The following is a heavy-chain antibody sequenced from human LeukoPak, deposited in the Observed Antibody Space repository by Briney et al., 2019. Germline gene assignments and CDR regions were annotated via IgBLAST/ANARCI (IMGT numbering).Heavy chain of an antibody. Sequence: GGSLRLSCAASGFTFSSYAMSWVRQAPGKGLEWVSAISGSGGSTYYADSVKGRFTISRDNSKNTLYLQMNSLRAEDTAVYYCAKGSPLDVWGSYRPFGYWGQGTLVTVSS. V-gene: IGHV3-23*01. CDR2: ISGSGGST. D-gene: IGHD3-16*02. J-gene: IGHJ4*02. CDR1: GFTFSSYA. CDR3: AKGSPLDVWGSYRPFGY.